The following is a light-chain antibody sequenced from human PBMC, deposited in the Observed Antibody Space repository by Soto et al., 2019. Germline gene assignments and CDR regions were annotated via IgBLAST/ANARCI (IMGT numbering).Light chain of an antibody. CDR2: EVS. CDR1: SSDVGAYNF. Sequence: QSALTQPASVSGSPGQSITISCTGTSSDVGAYNFVSWYQQHPGKAPKLIFYEVSNRPPGLSDRFSGSKSGTTASLTISGLQAEDEADYFCSSYTTNKPLLFGRGTKVTV. J-gene: IGLJ2*01. V-gene: IGLV2-14*01. CDR3: SSYTTNKPLL.